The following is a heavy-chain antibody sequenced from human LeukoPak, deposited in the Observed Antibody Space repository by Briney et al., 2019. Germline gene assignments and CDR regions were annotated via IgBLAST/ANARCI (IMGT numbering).Heavy chain of an antibody. CDR1: GFTFSRYR. J-gene: IGHJ1*01. CDR3: ARAPSEVGGYYPEYFRH. CDR2: IKSDGKT. D-gene: IGHD3-22*01. Sequence: GSLRLSCEAPGFTFSRYRIQWVRQAPGEGLVWGLRIKSDGKTNYADSVKGRFTISRDNAKNTVSLQMDSLRAEDTGVYYCARAPSEVGGYYPEYFRHWGQGTLVTVSS. V-gene: IGHV3-74*01.